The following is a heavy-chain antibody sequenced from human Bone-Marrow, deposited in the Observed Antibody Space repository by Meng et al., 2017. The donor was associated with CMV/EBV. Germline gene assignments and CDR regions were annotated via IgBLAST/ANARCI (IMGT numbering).Heavy chain of an antibody. CDR3: ARDAVVPAAITTLESNDAFDI. CDR2: IRYDGSNK. Sequence: GGSLRLSCAASGFTFSSYGMHWVRQAPGKGLEWVAFIRYDGSNKYYADSVKGRFTISRDNAKNSLYLQMNSLRAEDTAVYYCARDAVVPAAITTLESNDAFDIWGQGTMVTVSS. J-gene: IGHJ3*02. D-gene: IGHD2-2*01. V-gene: IGHV3-30*02. CDR1: GFTFSSYG.